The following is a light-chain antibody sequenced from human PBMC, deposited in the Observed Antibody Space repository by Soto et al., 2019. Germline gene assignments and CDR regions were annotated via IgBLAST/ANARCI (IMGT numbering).Light chain of an antibody. J-gene: IGLJ3*02. CDR3: TSSTSRGTSV. CDR1: SSDVGGYNY. CDR2: EVS. V-gene: IGLV2-14*01. Sequence: QSALTQPASVSGSPGQSITISCTGTSSDVGGYNYVSWYQQHPGKAPTLMIYEVSNRPSGVSNRFSGSKSYNKASLTISGPQAEDEAYYYCTSSTSRGTSVFGGGTKLTVL.